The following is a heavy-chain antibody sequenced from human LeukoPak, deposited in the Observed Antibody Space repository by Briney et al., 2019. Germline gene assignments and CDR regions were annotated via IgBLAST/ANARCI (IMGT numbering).Heavy chain of an antibody. J-gene: IGHJ4*02. CDR2: IRSNSDGGTI. V-gene: IGHV3-15*05. Sequence: GGSLRLSCAASGFIFSNYGMNWVRQAPGKGLEWVGRIRSNSDGGTIDYAAPVKGRFTLSRDDSKTTLYLQMNSLRAEDTAVYYCARATGEIVLRFLEWPHFDYWGQGTLVTVSS. CDR3: ARATGEIVLRFLEWPHFDY. D-gene: IGHD3-3*01. CDR1: GFIFSNYG.